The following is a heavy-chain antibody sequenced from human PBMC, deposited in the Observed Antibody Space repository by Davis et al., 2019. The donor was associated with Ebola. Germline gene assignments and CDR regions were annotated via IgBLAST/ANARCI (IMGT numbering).Heavy chain of an antibody. CDR1: GYTFTSHW. D-gene: IGHD6-13*01. J-gene: IGHJ6*02. V-gene: IGHV5-51*01. Sequence: GESLKISCAASGYTFTSHWIGWVRQMPGKGLEWMGIIYPGDSDARYSPSFQGQVTISADKSISTAYLQWSSLKASDTAMYYCARAESYSSSWYPDVYYYYGMDVWGQGTTVTVSS. CDR2: IYPGDSDA. CDR3: ARAESYSSSWYPDVYYYYGMDV.